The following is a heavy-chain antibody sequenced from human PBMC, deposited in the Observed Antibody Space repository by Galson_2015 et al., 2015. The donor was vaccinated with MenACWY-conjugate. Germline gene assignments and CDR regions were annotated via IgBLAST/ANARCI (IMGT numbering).Heavy chain of an antibody. CDR2: ISGNGDTI. CDR3: TRIVEGGGRSFDY. J-gene: IGHJ4*02. D-gene: IGHD1-26*01. CDR1: GFTLGNYW. Sequence: SLRLSCAASGFTLGNYWMHWVRQAPGQGLVWVSRISGNGDTITYADSVKGRFTISRDSAKNTLYLQMDSLREEDMAVYYCTRIVEGGGRSFDYWGQGTLVTVSS. V-gene: IGHV3-74*01.